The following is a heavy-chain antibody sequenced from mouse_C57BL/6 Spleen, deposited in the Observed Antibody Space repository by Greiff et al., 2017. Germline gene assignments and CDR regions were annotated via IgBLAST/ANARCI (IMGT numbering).Heavy chain of an antibody. CDR2: ISDGGSYT. J-gene: IGHJ3*01. V-gene: IGHV5-4*01. D-gene: IGHD1-1*01. Sequence: EVNLVESGGGLVKPGGSLKLSCAASGFTFSSYAMSWVRQTPEKRLEWVATISDGGSYTYYPDNVKGRFTISRDNAKNNLYLQMSHLKSEDTAMYYWARDVGYYGSSYWFAYWGQGTLVTVSA. CDR3: ARDVGYYGSSYWFAY. CDR1: GFTFSSYA.